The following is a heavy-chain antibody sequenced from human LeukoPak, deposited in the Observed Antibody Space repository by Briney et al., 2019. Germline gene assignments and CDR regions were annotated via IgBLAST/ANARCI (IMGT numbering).Heavy chain of an antibody. CDR3: ARARDGYPIGYFDY. J-gene: IGHJ4*02. V-gene: IGHV1-18*01. CDR2: INAYNGNT. CDR1: GYTFTSYG. D-gene: IGHD5-24*01. Sequence: ASVKVSCKASGYTFTSYGISWVRQAPGQGLEWMGWINAYNGNTNYAQKLQGRVTMTTDTSTSTAYMELRSLRSDDTAVYYCARARDGYPIGYFDYWGQGTLVTVSS.